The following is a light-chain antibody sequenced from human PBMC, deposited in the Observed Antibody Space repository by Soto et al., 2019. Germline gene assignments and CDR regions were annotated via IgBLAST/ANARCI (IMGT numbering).Light chain of an antibody. V-gene: IGLV1-47*02. CDR3: AAWDDSLSVV. J-gene: IGLJ2*01. Sequence: VLTQPPSASGTPGQRVTISCSGSSSNIGSNYVYWYQQLPGTAPKLLIYSNNQRPSGVPDRFSGSKSGTSASLAISGLRSEDEADYYCAAWDDSLSVVFGGGTKLTVL. CDR2: SNN. CDR1: SSNIGSNY.